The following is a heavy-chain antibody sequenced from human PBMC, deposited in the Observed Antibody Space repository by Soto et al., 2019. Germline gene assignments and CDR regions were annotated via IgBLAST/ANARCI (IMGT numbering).Heavy chain of an antibody. V-gene: IGHV1-69*01. D-gene: IGHD6-13*01. CDR1: GGTFSSYA. Sequence: QVQLVQSGAEVKKPGSSVKVSCKASGGTFSSYAISWVRQAPGQGLEWMGGIIPIFGTANYAQKFQGRVTITADESTSTAYMELSSLRSEDTAVYYCARDGSWSSSWSHHYTDYYFDYWGQGTLVTVSS. CDR2: IIPIFGTA. CDR3: ARDGSWSSSWSHHYTDYYFDY. J-gene: IGHJ4*02.